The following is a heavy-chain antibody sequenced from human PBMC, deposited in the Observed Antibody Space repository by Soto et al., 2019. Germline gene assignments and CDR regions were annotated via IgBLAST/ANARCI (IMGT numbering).Heavy chain of an antibody. Sequence: ASVKVSCKTSGYHFTAYGLAWLRQAPGQRPEWMGWVSTNNADKNYAEKFQGRVTMTTDKSTTTTYMELRSIRSDDTAVYYCARELNTDSSAYYSFAHWGQGTMVTV. J-gene: IGHJ4*02. CDR3: ARELNTDSSAYYSFAH. CDR2: VSTNNADK. V-gene: IGHV1-18*01. CDR1: GYHFTAYG. D-gene: IGHD3-22*01.